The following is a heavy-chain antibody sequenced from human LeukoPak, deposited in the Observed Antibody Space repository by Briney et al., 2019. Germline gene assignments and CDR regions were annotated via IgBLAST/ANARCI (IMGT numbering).Heavy chain of an antibody. Sequence: GGSLRLSCAASEFTVSSNYMSWVRQAPGKGLEWVSVIYIGDRTDYADSVKGRFIISRDDSRNTVYLQLNSLRAEDTAVYYCARHVVVAAFDYWGQGTLVTVSS. CDR2: IYIGDRT. J-gene: IGHJ4*02. D-gene: IGHD2-15*01. V-gene: IGHV3-66*04. CDR1: EFTVSSNY. CDR3: ARHVVVAAFDY.